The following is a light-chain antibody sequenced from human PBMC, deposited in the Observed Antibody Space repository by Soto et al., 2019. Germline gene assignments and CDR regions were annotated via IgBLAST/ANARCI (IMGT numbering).Light chain of an antibody. CDR1: QSVSSSY. CDR2: AAS. CDR3: HQYGRSPLT. J-gene: IGKJ3*01. Sequence: EIVLTQSPGTLSLSPGERATLSCRASQSVSSSYLAWYQQKPGQAPRLLIYAASNRATGIPDRFSGSGSGTHFTLTISRLEPEDFAVYYCHQYGRSPLTFGPGTKVDIE. V-gene: IGKV3-20*01.